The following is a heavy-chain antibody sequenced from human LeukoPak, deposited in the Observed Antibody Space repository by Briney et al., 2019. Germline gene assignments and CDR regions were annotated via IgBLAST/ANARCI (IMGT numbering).Heavy chain of an antibody. Sequence: GESLKISCKGSGYSFTSYWIGWVRQMPGKGLEWMGIIYPGDSDTRYSPSFQGQVTISADKSISTAYLQWSSLKASDTAMYYCARQRPFRRGYYYYYMDVWGKGTTVTVSS. J-gene: IGHJ6*03. CDR2: IYPGDSDT. CDR1: GYSFTSYW. D-gene: IGHD3-10*01. CDR3: ARQRPFRRGYYYYYMDV. V-gene: IGHV5-51*01.